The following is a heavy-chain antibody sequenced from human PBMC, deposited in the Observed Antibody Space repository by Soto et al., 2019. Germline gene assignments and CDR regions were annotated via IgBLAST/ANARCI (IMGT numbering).Heavy chain of an antibody. CDR1: GGSFNGYY. CDR2: INHSGST. J-gene: IGHJ6*02. D-gene: IGHD4-17*01. CDR3: ARVGYGGNSYGMDV. V-gene: IGHV4-34*01. Sequence: SETLSLTCAVYGGSFNGYYWSWMRHPTGKGLEWIGEINHSGSTNYNPSLKSRVTISVDTCKDQFSLKLSSVTAADTAVYYSARVGYGGNSYGMDVWGQGTTVTVSS.